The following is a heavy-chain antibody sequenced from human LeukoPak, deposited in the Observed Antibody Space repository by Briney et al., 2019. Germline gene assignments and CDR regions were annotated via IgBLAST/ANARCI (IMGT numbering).Heavy chain of an antibody. D-gene: IGHD2-21*01. V-gene: IGHV1-2*02. Sequence: ASLKVSCKASGFTFTDHYMHWVRQAPGQGLEWMGWINGKSGVTFYAQQFQDRITVTRDTSISTMYLELNRLTSADTAIYYCARDFDCGPDYWGPGTLVAVSS. CDR3: ARDFDCGPDY. J-gene: IGHJ4*02. CDR2: INGKSGVT. CDR1: GFTFTDHY.